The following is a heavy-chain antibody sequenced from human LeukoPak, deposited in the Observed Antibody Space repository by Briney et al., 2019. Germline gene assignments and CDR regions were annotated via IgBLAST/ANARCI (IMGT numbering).Heavy chain of an antibody. CDR3: ARTWKTTVTN. CDR2: IYYSGST. CDR1: GGSISSSSYC. Sequence: PSETLSLTCTVSGGSISSSSYCWGWIRQPPGKGLEWIGYIYYSGSTNYNPSLKSRVTISVDTSKNQFSLTLSSVTAADTAVYYCARTWKTTVTNWGQGTLVTVSS. V-gene: IGHV4-61*05. J-gene: IGHJ4*02. D-gene: IGHD4-17*01.